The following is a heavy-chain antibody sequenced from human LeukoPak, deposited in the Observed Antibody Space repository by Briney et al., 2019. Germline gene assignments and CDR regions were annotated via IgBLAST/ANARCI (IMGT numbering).Heavy chain of an antibody. CDR3: AKDRFGEHAFDI. CDR1: GFTFSSYA. V-gene: IGHV3-30*04. Sequence: GGSLRLSCAASGFTFSSYAMHWVRQAPGKGLEWVAVISYDGSNKYYADSVKGRFTIPRDNSKNTLYLQMNSLRAEDTAVYYCAKDRFGEHAFDIWGQGTMVTVSS. D-gene: IGHD3-10*01. CDR2: ISYDGSNK. J-gene: IGHJ3*02.